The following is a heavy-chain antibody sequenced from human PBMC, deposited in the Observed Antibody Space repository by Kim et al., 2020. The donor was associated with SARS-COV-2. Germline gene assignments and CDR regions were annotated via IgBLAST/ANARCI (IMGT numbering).Heavy chain of an antibody. V-gene: IGHV3-30-3*01. CDR1: GFIFSSYA. CDR3: ARDRGSSSWFQWAYYYYG. J-gene: IGHJ6*01. D-gene: IGHD6-13*01. CDR2: ISYDGSNK. Sequence: GSLRLSCAASGFIFSSYAMHWVRQAPGKGLEWVAVISYDGSNKYYADSVKGRFTISRDNSKNTLYLQMNSLRAEDTAVYYCARDRGSSSWFQWAYYYYG.